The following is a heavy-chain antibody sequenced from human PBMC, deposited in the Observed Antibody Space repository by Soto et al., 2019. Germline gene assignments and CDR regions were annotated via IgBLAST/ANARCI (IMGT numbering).Heavy chain of an antibody. V-gene: IGHV3-23*01. CDR3: AKEVAYSSSWDTIDY. D-gene: IGHD6-13*01. Sequence: EVQLLESGGGLVQPGGSLRLSCAASGFTFSSYAMSWVRQAPGKGLEWVSAISGSGGSTYYADSVKGRFTISRDNSTKTLYLQMHSLRAEDTDVYYCAKEVAYSSSWDTIDYWGQGTLVTVSS. J-gene: IGHJ4*02. CDR2: ISGSGGST. CDR1: GFTFSSYA.